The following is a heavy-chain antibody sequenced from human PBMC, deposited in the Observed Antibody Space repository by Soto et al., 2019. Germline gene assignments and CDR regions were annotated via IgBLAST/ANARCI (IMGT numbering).Heavy chain of an antibody. Sequence: LEWVAGISHDGTNEYYADSVKGRFTISRDNSKNTLYLEVNSLRAEDPAVYYCFKEMPITGYFSDFWGPGLFVSVS. CDR3: FKEMPITGYFSDF. J-gene: IGHJ4*02. CDR2: ISHDGTNE. D-gene: IGHD5-12*01. V-gene: IGHV3-30*18.